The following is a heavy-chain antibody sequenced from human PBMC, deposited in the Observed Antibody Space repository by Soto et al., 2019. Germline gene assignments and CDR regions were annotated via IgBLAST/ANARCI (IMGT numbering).Heavy chain of an antibody. CDR3: ARCYCSVGSCYSCWHFDL. J-gene: IGHJ2*01. V-gene: IGHV1-18*01. CDR1: GYTFTNYS. Sequence: QVQLVQSGSEVKKPGASVKVSCKASGYTFTNYSMSWVRQAPGQGLEWMGWISAYNGDTNHPQNFQGRLTMTSDTSANTAYMELRSLRSDDTAVYYCARCYCSVGSCYSCWHFDLWGRGALVTVSS. D-gene: IGHD2-15*01. CDR2: ISAYNGDT.